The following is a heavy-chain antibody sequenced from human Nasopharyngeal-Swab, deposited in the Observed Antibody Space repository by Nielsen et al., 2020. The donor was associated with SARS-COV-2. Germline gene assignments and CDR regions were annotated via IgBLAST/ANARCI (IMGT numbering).Heavy chain of an antibody. V-gene: IGHV3-33*01. J-gene: IGHJ4*02. CDR2: IWYDGSNK. Sequence: GESLKISCAASGFTFSSYGMHWVRQAPGKGLEWVAVIWYDGSNKYYADSVKGRFTISRDNAKNSLYLQMNSLRAEDTAVYYCARDGPMVATPDWGQGTLVTVSS. CDR3: ARDGPMVATPD. CDR1: GFTFSSYG. D-gene: IGHD5-12*01.